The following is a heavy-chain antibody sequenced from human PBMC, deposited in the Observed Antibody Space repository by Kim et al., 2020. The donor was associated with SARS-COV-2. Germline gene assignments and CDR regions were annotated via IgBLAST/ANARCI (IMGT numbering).Heavy chain of an antibody. V-gene: IGHV3-30*04. CDR1: GFTFSSYA. CDR3: AGEARAEDYYDSSGYYF. CDR2: ISYDGSNK. J-gene: IGHJ4*01. Sequence: GGSLRLSCAASGFTFSSYAMHWVRQAPGKGLEWVAVISYDGSNKYYADSVKGRFTISRDNSKNTLYLQMNSLRAEDTAVYYCAGEARAEDYYDSSGYYF. D-gene: IGHD3-22*01.